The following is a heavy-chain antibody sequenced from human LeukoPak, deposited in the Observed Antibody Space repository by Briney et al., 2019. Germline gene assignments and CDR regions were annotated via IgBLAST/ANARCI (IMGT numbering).Heavy chain of an antibody. D-gene: IGHD3-10*01. Sequence: PSETLSLTCAVYGGSFSDFYCTWIRQPPGKGLEWSGEINHSGNTKYNPSLKSRVTILLDTSKNQLSLKVRSVTAADTAVYYCATTRGVITLDGYHYYIDVWGKGTTVTVS. J-gene: IGHJ6*03. V-gene: IGHV4-34*01. CDR1: GGSFSDFY. CDR3: ATTRGVITLDGYHYYIDV. CDR2: INHSGNT.